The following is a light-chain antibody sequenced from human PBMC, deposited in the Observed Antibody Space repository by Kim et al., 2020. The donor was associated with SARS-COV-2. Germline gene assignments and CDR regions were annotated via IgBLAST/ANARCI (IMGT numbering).Light chain of an antibody. CDR1: QSISTY. V-gene: IGKV1-39*01. CDR3: QHSYSTPGT. J-gene: IGKJ1*01. CDR2: AAS. Sequence: AYVGDRVSITCRASQSISTYLNWYQQKPGKAPKILIYAASSLQSGVPSRFSGSGSGTDFTLTINSLQPEDFATYFCQHSYSTPGTFGQGTKVDIK.